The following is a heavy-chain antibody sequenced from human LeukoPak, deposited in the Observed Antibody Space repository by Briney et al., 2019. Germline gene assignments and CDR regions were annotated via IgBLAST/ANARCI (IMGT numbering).Heavy chain of an antibody. CDR1: GFTFRSYE. J-gene: IGHJ2*01. D-gene: IGHD1-26*01. Sequence: GGSLRLSCAASGFTFRSYEMNWVRQAPGKGLEWVSYISSSGSTKHYADSVKGRFTISRDNAKDSLYLQMNSLRAEDTAVYYCARLRSYRGTSMAYFDLWGRGTLVTASS. V-gene: IGHV3-48*03. CDR2: ISSSGSTK. CDR3: ARLRSYRGTSMAYFDL.